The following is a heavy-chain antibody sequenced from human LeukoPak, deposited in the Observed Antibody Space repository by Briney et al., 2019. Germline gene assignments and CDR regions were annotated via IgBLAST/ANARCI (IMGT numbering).Heavy chain of an antibody. CDR2: ISPFNGNT. CDR3: ARDQRLYDSSGYYYLIGY. V-gene: IGHV1-18*01. CDR1: GYTFISYG. J-gene: IGHJ4*02. D-gene: IGHD3-22*01. Sequence: ASVKVSCKASGYTFISYGVGWVRQAPGQGLEWMGWISPFNGNTNYAQKLQGRVTMTTETSTTTAYMELRSLRSDDTAVYYCARDQRLYDSSGYYYLIGYWGQGTLVTVSS.